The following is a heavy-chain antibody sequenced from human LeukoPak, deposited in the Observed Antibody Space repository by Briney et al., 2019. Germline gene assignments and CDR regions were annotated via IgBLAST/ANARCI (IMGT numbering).Heavy chain of an antibody. CDR2: IRSKAYGGTT. Sequence: PGGSLRLSCTASGFIFGDYAMSCVRQAPGNGLEWVGFIRSKAYGGTTEYAASVKGRFTISRDDSKSIAYLQMNSLKTEDTAVYYCTRGVGGVGPTTRPFWGQGTLVTVSS. J-gene: IGHJ4*02. V-gene: IGHV3-49*04. D-gene: IGHD1-26*01. CDR3: TRGVGGVGPTTRPF. CDR1: GFIFGDYA.